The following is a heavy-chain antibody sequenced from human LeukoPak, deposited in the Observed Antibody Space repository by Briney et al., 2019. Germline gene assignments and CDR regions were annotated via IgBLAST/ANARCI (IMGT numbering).Heavy chain of an antibody. V-gene: IGHV1-18*01. D-gene: IGHD4-17*01. Sequence: ASVKVSCKASGYTFTSYGISWVRQAPGQGLERVGWISAYNGNTNYAQKLQGRVTMTTDTSTSTAYMELRSLRSDDTAVYYCARAPPLDYGGDYYYGMDVWGQGTTVTVSS. CDR3: ARAPPLDYGGDYYYGMDV. CDR1: GYTFTSYG. J-gene: IGHJ6*02. CDR2: ISAYNGNT.